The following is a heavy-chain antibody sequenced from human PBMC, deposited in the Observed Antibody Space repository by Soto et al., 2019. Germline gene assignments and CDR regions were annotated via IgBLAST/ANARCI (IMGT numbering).Heavy chain of an antibody. D-gene: IGHD1-26*01. CDR2: ISSSSITI. CDR1: GFTFGSYS. J-gene: IGHJ4*02. V-gene: IGHV3-48*02. Sequence: EVQLVESGGGLVQPGGSLRLSCAASGFTFGSYSMNWVRQAPGKGLEWVSYISSSSITINYADSLRGRFTISRDDANNALYLQIHSLRDEDTAVYYCAISSGSYSFDYWGQGTLVTVSS. CDR3: AISSGSYSFDY.